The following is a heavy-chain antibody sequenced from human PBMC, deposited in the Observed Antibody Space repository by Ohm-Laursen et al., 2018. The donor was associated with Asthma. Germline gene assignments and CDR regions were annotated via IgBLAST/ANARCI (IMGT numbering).Heavy chain of an antibody. CDR1: GGSFSGYY. Sequence: SDTLSLTWAVYGGSFSGYYWSWIRQPPGKGLEWIGEINHSGSTNYNPSLKSRVTISVDTSKNQFSLKLSSVTAADTAVYYCARQTHTVTTFDYWGQGTLVTVSS. D-gene: IGHD4-11*01. J-gene: IGHJ4*02. CDR3: ARQTHTVTTFDY. V-gene: IGHV4-34*01. CDR2: INHSGST.